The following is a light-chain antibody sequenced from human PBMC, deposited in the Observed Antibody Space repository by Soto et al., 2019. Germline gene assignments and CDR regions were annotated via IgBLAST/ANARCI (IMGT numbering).Light chain of an antibody. CDR3: QQYYSNQFT. V-gene: IGKV4-1*01. Sequence: DLVMTPAPESLAVSLGERATINCKSSQSVLYNSNNKNHLGRFQQNPGHPHKRLIYGASFRPSGVPDRFSGSGSGTDFAITISRLQAEDVVVYYCQQYYSNQFTVGQGTKLEI. J-gene: IGKJ2*01. CDR2: GAS. CDR1: QSVLYNSNNKNH.